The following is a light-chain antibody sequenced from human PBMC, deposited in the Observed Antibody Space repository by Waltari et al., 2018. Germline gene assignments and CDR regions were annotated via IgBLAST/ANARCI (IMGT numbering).Light chain of an antibody. J-gene: IGKJ1*01. CDR3: QQFNASPRT. Sequence: IQLTQSPSSLSASVGDRVTITCRARQGVNVYLAWYQQKPGKAPKLLIYAASTLQSGVSSRFSGSRSGTDFTLTINSLQPEDIATYYCQQFNASPRTFGQGTNVEIK. CDR2: AAS. CDR1: QGVNVY. V-gene: IGKV1-9*01.